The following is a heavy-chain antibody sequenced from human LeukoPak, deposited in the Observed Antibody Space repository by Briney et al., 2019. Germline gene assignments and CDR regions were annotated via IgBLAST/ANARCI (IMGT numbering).Heavy chain of an antibody. V-gene: IGHV4-38-2*01. CDR2: IYHTGST. CDR1: GYSISSGYY. D-gene: IGHD6-6*01. J-gene: IGHJ4*02. CDR3: ARFPGSISARPTDY. Sequence: PSETLSLTCAVSGYSISSGYYWGWIRQPPGKGLEWIGSIYHTGSTYYNPSLRNRVSISVDTSKNQFSLKLSSMTAADTAVCYCARFPGSISARPTDYWGQGTLVTVSS.